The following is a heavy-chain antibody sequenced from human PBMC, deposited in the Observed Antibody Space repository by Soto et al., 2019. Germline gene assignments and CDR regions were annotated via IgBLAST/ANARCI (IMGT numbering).Heavy chain of an antibody. CDR1: GFPFSAYA. Sequence: QVQLVESGGGVVQPGRSQRLSCAASGFPFSAYAMHWVRQAPGRGLEWLAVISSDGSNKHYADSVKGRFSISRDNYENTVYLQMNSLGTEATAAYYCARTGETGYDWGWFDPWGQGTLVTVSS. J-gene: IGHJ5*02. CDR3: ARTGETGYDWGWFDP. V-gene: IGHV3-30*03. CDR2: ISSDGSNK. D-gene: IGHD3-9*01.